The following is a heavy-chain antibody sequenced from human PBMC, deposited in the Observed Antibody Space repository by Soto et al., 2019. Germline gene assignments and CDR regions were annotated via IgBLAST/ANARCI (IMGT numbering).Heavy chain of an antibody. V-gene: IGHV3-74*01. J-gene: IGHJ4*02. D-gene: IGHD4-17*01. Sequence: GGSLRLSCSASGFTFSAYWMNWVRQAPGKGLVWVSRINNDGSSAIYADSVRGRFTISRDNAKNTLFLQMNSLRAEDTAVYYCPRDNYGRLDFWGQGILVTVSS. CDR3: PRDNYGRLDF. CDR1: GFTFSAYW. CDR2: INNDGSSA.